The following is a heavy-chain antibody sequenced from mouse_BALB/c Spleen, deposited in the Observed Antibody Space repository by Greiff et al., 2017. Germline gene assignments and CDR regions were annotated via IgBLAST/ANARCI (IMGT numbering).Heavy chain of an antibody. D-gene: IGHD2-14*01. V-gene: IGHV8-12*01. CDR2: IYWDDDK. CDR1: GFSLSTSGMG. CDR3: ARAYRLYAMDY. J-gene: IGHJ4*01. Sequence: QVTLKVSGPGILQPSQTLSLTCSFSGFSLSTSGMGVSWIRQPSGKGLEWLAHIYWDDDKRYNPSLKSRLTISKDTSRNQVFLKITSVDTADTATYYCARAYRLYAMDYWGQGTSVTVSS.